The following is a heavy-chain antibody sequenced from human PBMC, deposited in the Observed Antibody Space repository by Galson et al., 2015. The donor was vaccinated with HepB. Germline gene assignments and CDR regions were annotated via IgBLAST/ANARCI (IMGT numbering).Heavy chain of an antibody. D-gene: IGHD3-10*01. CDR3: TKAALRSYYYFDY. V-gene: IGHV3-49*03. CDR1: GFTFGDYA. J-gene: IGHJ4*02. CDR2: IRSKGYGGTT. Sequence: SLRLSCAASGFTFGDYAMSWFRQAPGKGLEWVGFIRSKGYGGTTAYAASVKGRFTISRDDSTSIAYLQMNSLKTEDTAVYYCTKAALRSYYYFDYWGQGTLVTVSS.